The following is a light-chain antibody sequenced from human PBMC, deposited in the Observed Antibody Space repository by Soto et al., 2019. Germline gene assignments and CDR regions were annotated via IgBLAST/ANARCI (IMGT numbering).Light chain of an antibody. CDR2: AAF. CDR1: QSVITN. Sequence: EVVMAQSPATLSVSPGERATLSCRASQSVITNLAWYQQKPGQAPRLLIYAAFTRATGVPDRFSVSGSGTEFTLTISSLQSEDSAVYYCLQYVNWPWTFGQGTKVEIK. CDR3: LQYVNWPWT. J-gene: IGKJ1*01. V-gene: IGKV3-15*01.